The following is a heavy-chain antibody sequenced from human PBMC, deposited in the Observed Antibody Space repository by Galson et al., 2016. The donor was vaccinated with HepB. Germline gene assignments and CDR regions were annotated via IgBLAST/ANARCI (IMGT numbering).Heavy chain of an antibody. V-gene: IGHV3-15*05. J-gene: IGHJ4*02. D-gene: IGHD1-26*01. CDR1: GFTFTHAW. CDR2: IKSKIDGGTI. CDR3: AAGLGGSDYDH. Sequence: SLRLSCAASGFTFTHAWMTWVRQAPGKGLEWVGRIKSKIDGGTIDSAAPVKGRFSISRDDAKNTMFLEMNSLKSEYTGVYYCAAGLGGSDYDHWGQGTRVSVSS.